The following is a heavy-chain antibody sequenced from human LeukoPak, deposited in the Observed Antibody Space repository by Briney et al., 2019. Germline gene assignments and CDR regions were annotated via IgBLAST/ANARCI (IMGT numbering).Heavy chain of an antibody. CDR3: ASRWFGEPKDPWLDP. D-gene: IGHD3-10*01. J-gene: IGHJ5*02. V-gene: IGHV4-34*01. CDR1: GGSFSGYY. Sequence: SETLSLTCAVYGGSFSGYYWSWIRQPPGKGLEWIGEINHSGSTNYNPSLKSRVTISVDTSKNQFSLKLSSVTAADTAVYYCASRWFGEPKDPWLDPWGQGTLVTVSS. CDR2: INHSGST.